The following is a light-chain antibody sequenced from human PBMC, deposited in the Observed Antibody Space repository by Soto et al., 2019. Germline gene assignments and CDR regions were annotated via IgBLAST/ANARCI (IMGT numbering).Light chain of an antibody. Sequence: EIHMTQSPSSLSASLGDRVTITFRASQSISSWLAWYQQKPGKAPKLLIYDASSLESGVPSRFSGSGSGTEFTLTISSLQPDDFATYYCQQYNSYSRTFGQGTKVDI. V-gene: IGKV1-5*01. J-gene: IGKJ1*01. CDR2: DAS. CDR1: QSISSW. CDR3: QQYNSYSRT.